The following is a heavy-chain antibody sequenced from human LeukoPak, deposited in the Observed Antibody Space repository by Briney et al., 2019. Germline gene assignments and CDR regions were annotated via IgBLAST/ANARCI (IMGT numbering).Heavy chain of an antibody. D-gene: IGHD3-3*01. CDR1: GFTFSSYW. V-gene: IGHV3-7*01. J-gene: IGHJ4*02. CDR3: ARDNTIFGVVIHDY. Sequence: PGGSLRLSCAASGFTFSSYWMSWVRQAPGKGLEWVANIKQDGSEKYYVDSVKGRFTISRDNAKNSLYLQMNSLRAEDTAVYYCARDNTIFGVVIHDYWGQGTLVTVSS. CDR2: IKQDGSEK.